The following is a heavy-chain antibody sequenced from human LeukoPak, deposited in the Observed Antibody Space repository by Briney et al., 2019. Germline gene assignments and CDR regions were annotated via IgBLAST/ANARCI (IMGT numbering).Heavy chain of an antibody. J-gene: IGHJ4*02. CDR3: ARGSTGSAVNY. CDR1: GGSLSSYY. D-gene: IGHD4-17*01. V-gene: IGHV4-59*01. Sequence: KPSGNPSPPLPVSGGSLSSYYWRLVPAPPGEGLEWIGYIYYSGSTNYNPSLKSRVTISVDTSKNQFSLKLSSVTAADTAVYYCARGSTGSAVNYWGQGTLVTVSS. CDR2: IYYSGST.